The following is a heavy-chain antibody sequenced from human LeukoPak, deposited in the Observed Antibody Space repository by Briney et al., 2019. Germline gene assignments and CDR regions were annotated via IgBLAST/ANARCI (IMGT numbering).Heavy chain of an antibody. CDR3: AREPLGCGGDCHFDY. D-gene: IGHD2-21*02. Sequence: ALVKVSCKTSGGTFSSYAFSWMRQAPGQGLEWVGRIIPIYNPVDYTQRFQGRVTITADESTNTVYLELSSLRYDDTAVYYCAREPLGCGGDCHFDYWGQGTLVTVSS. CDR2: IIPIYNPV. CDR1: GGTFSSYA. J-gene: IGHJ4*02. V-gene: IGHV1-69*15.